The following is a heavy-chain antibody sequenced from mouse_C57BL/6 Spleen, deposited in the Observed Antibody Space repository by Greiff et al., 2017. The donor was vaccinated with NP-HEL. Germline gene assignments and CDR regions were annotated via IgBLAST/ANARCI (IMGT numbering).Heavy chain of an antibody. CDR2: ISYDGSN. V-gene: IGHV3-6*01. Sequence: EVQLQESGPGLVKPSQSLSLTCSVTGYSITSGYYWNWIRQFPGNKLEWMGYISYDGSNNYNPSLKNRISITRDTSKNQFFLKLNSVTTEDTATYYCAGTGTSSYFDYWGQGTTLTVSS. CDR1: GYSITSGYY. J-gene: IGHJ2*01. D-gene: IGHD4-1*01. CDR3: AGTGTSSYFDY.